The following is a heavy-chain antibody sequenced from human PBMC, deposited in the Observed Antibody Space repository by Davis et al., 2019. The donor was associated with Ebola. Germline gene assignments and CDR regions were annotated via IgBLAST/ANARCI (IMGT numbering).Heavy chain of an antibody. J-gene: IGHJ6*03. D-gene: IGHD4-11*01. CDR1: GFTFTSSA. V-gene: IGHV1-58*01. CDR3: AADRDSNNYYYYMDV. Sequence: SVKVSCKASGFTFTSSAVQWVRQARGQRLEWIGWIVVGSGNTNYAQKFQERVTITRDMSTSTAYMELSSLRSEDTAVYYCAADRDSNNYYYYMDVWGKGTTVTVSS. CDR2: IVVGSGNT.